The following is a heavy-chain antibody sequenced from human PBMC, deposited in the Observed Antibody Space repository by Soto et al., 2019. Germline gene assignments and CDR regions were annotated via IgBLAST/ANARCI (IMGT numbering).Heavy chain of an antibody. Sequence: EVKLVESGGGLVQPGGSLRLSCAASGFTFGHYWLHWVRQPPGRGLVWVSRINSDESSRTYADFVKGRFTISRDNARSTLYLQMNSLRAEDTAVYYCARDSSESASADGIDYWGLGTLVTVSS. CDR3: ARDSSESASADGIDY. CDR1: GFTFGHYW. V-gene: IGHV3-74*01. CDR2: INSDESSR. J-gene: IGHJ4*02. D-gene: IGHD1-26*01.